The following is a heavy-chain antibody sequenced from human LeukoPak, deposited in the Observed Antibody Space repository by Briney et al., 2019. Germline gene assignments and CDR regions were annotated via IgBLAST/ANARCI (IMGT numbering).Heavy chain of an antibody. CDR1: GFTFSDYA. J-gene: IGHJ4*02. CDR2: ISGSGVMT. D-gene: IGHD1-26*01. CDR3: AKDRSIGTYYTFDH. Sequence: GGSLRLSCATSGFTFSDYAMTWVRQAPGMGLEWVATISGSGVMTYYADSVKGRFTVSGDNSKNTVYLQMSSLTAADTAVYYCAKDRSIGTYYTFDHWGQGTLVTVSS. V-gene: IGHV3-23*01.